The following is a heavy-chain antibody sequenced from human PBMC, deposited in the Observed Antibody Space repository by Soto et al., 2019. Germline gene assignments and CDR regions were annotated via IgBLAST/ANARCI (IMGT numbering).Heavy chain of an antibody. CDR3: ARVDYGDYGWYFDL. V-gene: IGHV3-53*01. D-gene: IGHD4-17*01. CDR2: IYSGGST. CDR1: GFTVTNKY. Sequence: EVQLVESGGGLIQPGGSLRLSCAASGFTVTNKYMTWVRQAPGKGLEWVSVIYSGGSTSYADSVKGRFTISRDNSKNILYLQTHNLRAEDTAVYYCARVDYGDYGWYFDLWGRGTLVTVSS. J-gene: IGHJ2*01.